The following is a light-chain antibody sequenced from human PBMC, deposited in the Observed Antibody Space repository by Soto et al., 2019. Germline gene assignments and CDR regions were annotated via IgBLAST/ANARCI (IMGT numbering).Light chain of an antibody. Sequence: QSALTQPASVSGSPGQSVTISCTGTRSDVGSYTLVSWYQQHPGRAPKLLIYEDNKRPSGVSYRFSGSKSGNTASLTISGLQADDEADYYCCSYAGSSTSWVFGGGTKATVL. CDR2: EDN. CDR3: CSYAGSSTSWV. J-gene: IGLJ3*02. V-gene: IGLV2-23*01. CDR1: RSDVGSYTL.